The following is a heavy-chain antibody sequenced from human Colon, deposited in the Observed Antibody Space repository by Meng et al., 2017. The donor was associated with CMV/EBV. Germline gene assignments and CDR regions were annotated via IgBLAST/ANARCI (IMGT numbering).Heavy chain of an antibody. CDR2: VYWNDDK. CDR1: FSLNTVQLS. CDR3: AHGGSGYDFGAGGFDY. J-gene: IGHJ4*02. D-gene: IGHD5-12*01. V-gene: IGHV2-5*01. Sequence: FSLNTVQLSVGWSRQPPGKALEWLALVYWNDDKRYNPSLKNRLTVTKDASKNQVVLRVTNMDPVDSGTYFCAHGGSGYDFGAGGFDYWGQGTLVTVSS.